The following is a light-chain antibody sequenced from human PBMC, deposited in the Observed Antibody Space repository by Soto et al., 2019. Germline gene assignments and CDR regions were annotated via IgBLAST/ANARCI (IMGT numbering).Light chain of an antibody. Sequence: QSVLTQPSSVSXXPGQRVTISCTGSSSNIGAGYEVHWYQQLPGTAPKLLIHGNKNRPAGVPDRFSGSKSGTSASLAITGLQAEDEADYYCQSYDSSLSVYVFGTGTKLTVL. CDR3: QSYDSSLSVYV. CDR2: GNK. J-gene: IGLJ1*01. CDR1: SSNIGAGYE. V-gene: IGLV1-40*01.